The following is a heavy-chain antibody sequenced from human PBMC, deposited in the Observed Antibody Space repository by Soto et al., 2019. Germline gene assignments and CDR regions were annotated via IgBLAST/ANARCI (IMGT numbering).Heavy chain of an antibody. V-gene: IGHV4-39*01. CDR3: ASMDMGVVVAADDAFDI. D-gene: IGHD2-15*01. CDR2: IYYSGST. CDR1: GGSISSSSYY. J-gene: IGHJ3*02. Sequence: ETLSLTCTVSGGSISSSSYYWGWIRQPPGKGLEWIGSIYYSGSTYYNPSLKSRVTISVDTSKNQFSLKLSSVTAADTAVYYCASMDMGVVVAADDAFDIWGQGTMVTVSS.